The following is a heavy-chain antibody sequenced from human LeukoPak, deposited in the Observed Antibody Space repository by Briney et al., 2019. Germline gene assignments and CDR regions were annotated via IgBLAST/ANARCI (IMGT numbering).Heavy chain of an antibody. D-gene: IGHD6-6*01. V-gene: IGHV3-7*01. J-gene: IGHJ4*02. CDR1: GFTFSSYA. Sequence: GGSLRLSCAASGFTFSSYAMSWVRQAPGKGLEWVANIKQDGSEKYYVDSVKGRFTISRDNAKNSLYLQMNSLRAEDTAVYYCARDAVGGAARGFSLDYWGQGTLVTVSS. CDR2: IKQDGSEK. CDR3: ARDAVGGAARGFSLDY.